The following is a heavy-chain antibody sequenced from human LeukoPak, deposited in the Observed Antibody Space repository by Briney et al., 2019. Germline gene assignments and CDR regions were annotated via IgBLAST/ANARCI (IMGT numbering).Heavy chain of an antibody. V-gene: IGHV3-66*01. CDR1: GFNVSSNY. CDR2: SYSGGST. Sequence: QSGGSLRLSCSGSGFNVSSNYMSWVRQAPGKGLEWVSVSYSGGSTYYADPVKGRFTISRDNSKNTLYLQMNSLRAEDTAVYYCARVIDAFDIWGQGTMVTVSS. J-gene: IGHJ3*02. CDR3: ARVIDAFDI.